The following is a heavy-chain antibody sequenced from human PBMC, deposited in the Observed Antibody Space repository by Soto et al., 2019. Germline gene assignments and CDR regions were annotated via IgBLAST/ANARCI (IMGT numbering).Heavy chain of an antibody. CDR3: ARELYYYDSSGYYPLEN. V-gene: IGHV3-30*03. J-gene: IGHJ4*02. CDR1: RFTFSNYG. Sequence: QVQLGESGGGVVQPGESLRLSCAASRFTFSNYGMHWVRQAPGKGLEWVALISDDGTKKYYADSVKGRFTISRDNSKNTLYLQMNSLRAEDTAVYFCARELYYYDSSGYYPLENWGQGTLVTVSS. D-gene: IGHD3-22*01. CDR2: ISDDGTKK.